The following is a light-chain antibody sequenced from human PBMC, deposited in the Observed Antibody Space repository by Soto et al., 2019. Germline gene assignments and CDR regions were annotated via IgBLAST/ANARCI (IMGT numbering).Light chain of an antibody. J-gene: IGKJ2*01. Sequence: EIVLTQSPGTLSLSPGERATLSCRASQSVTSSYLAWHQQKPGQGPRLLIYGASSRATGIPDRFSGGGSGTDFTLTISRLEPEDFAVYYCQQYGSSPYTFGHGTKLEIK. CDR1: QSVTSSY. CDR2: GAS. V-gene: IGKV3-20*01. CDR3: QQYGSSPYT.